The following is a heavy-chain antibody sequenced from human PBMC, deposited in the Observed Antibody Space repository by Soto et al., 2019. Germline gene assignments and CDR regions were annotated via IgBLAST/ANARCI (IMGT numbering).Heavy chain of an antibody. CDR1: GGSISSYY. Sequence: SETLSLTCTVSGGSISSYYWSWIRQPPGKGLEWIGYIYYSGGTNYNPSLKSRVTISVDTSENQFSLKLSSVTAADTAVYYCAATGYCSGGSCYSGIEYWGQGTLITVSS. J-gene: IGHJ4*02. D-gene: IGHD2-15*01. CDR3: AATGYCSGGSCYSGIEY. CDR2: IYYSGGT. V-gene: IGHV4-59*08.